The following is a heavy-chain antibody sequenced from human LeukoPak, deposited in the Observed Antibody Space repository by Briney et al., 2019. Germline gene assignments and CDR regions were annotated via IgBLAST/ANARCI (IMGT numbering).Heavy chain of an antibody. CDR1: GGSFSGYY. J-gene: IGHJ4*02. V-gene: IGHV4-34*01. CDR3: ARGPAADY. Sequence: PSETLSLTCAVYGGSFSGYYWSWIRQPPGKGLEWMGEINHSGSTNYNPSLKRRVTISVDTSKNQFSLKLSSVTAADTAVYYCARGPAADYWGQGTLVTVSS. D-gene: IGHD2-15*01. CDR2: INHSGST.